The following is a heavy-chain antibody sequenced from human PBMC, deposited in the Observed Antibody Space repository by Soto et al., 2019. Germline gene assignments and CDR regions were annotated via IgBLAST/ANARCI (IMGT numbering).Heavy chain of an antibody. J-gene: IGHJ4*02. V-gene: IGHV1-18*01. CDR2: ISTYNGNT. Sequence: ATVKVSCKASGHTFSDYGISWVRQAPGQGLEWMGWISTYNGNTDYAQKLQDRVTMTTDTSTSTVYMELRSLTSDDTAVYYCERDYDYVWGTYRHTHYYWGQANLVTVS. D-gene: IGHD3-16*02. CDR3: ERDYDYVWGTYRHTHYY. CDR1: GHTFSDYG.